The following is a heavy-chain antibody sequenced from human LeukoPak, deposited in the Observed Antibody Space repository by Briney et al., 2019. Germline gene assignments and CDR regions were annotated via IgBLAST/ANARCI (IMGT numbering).Heavy chain of an antibody. CDR3: ARVNYGGKIPYWYFDL. CDR1: GGSISSGGYS. Sequence: SETLSLTCAVSGGSISSGGYSWSWIRQPPGKGLEWIGYIYHSGSTYYNPSLKSRVTISVDRSKNQFSLKLSSVTAADTAVYYCARVNYGGKIPYWYFDLWGRGTLVTVSS. J-gene: IGHJ2*01. V-gene: IGHV4-30-2*01. CDR2: IYHSGST. D-gene: IGHD4-23*01.